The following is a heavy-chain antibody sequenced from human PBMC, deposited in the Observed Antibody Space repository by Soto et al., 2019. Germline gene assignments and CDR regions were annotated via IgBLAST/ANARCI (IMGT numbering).Heavy chain of an antibody. CDR1: GYTFTAYY. CDR2: IDPSTGGP. V-gene: IGHV1-2*02. D-gene: IGHD1-1*01. CDR3: ARQEVLEAGTWFDT. J-gene: IGHJ5*02. Sequence: ASVNVSCKASGYTFTAYYIHWVRQAPGQGLEWMGWIDPSTGGPTYAQKFQGRVTMTTDTSINTADMELKNLRSDDTAVYLCARQEVLEAGTWFDTWGQGALVTVSS.